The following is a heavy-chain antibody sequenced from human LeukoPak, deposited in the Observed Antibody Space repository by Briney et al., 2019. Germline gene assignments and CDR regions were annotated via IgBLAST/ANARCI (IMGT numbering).Heavy chain of an antibody. CDR2: IIHSGST. CDR3: ARGGGDWNDAYQNAFDI. V-gene: IGHV4-34*01. D-gene: IGHD1-1*01. Sequence: KPSETLSLTCAVYGGSFSGSYWSWIRQSPGKGLEWIGEIIHSGSTTYNPSLRSRVTISIDTSKNQFSLKLSSVTAADTAVYYCARGGGDWNDAYQNAFDIWDQGTMGTVSS. CDR1: GGSFSGSY. J-gene: IGHJ3*02.